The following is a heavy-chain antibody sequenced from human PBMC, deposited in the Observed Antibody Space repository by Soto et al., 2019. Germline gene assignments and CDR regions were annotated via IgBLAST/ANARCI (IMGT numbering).Heavy chain of an antibody. D-gene: IGHD6-13*01. Sequence: QSKGLEWVAVISYDGSNKYYADSVKGRVTSSRENSKNTLYLQMNSLRAEDTAVYYCAKDQSTRHSTYFVYWGQGTLVTVS. CDR2: ISYDGSNK. J-gene: IGHJ4*02. V-gene: IGHV3-30*18. CDR3: AKDQSTRHSTYFVY.